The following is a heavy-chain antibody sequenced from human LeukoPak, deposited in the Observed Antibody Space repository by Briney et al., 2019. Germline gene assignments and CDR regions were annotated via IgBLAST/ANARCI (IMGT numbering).Heavy chain of an antibody. V-gene: IGHV4-4*02. CDR2: IYHSGST. J-gene: IGHJ5*02. CDR3: ARDALLVSYNWFDP. CDR1: GGSISSSNW. Sequence: SGTLSLTCAVSGGSISSSNWWSWVRQPPGKGLEWIGSIYHSGSTYYNPSLKSRVTISVDTSKNQFSLKLSSVTAADTAVYYCARDALLVSYNWFDPWGQGTLVTVSS. D-gene: IGHD6-13*01.